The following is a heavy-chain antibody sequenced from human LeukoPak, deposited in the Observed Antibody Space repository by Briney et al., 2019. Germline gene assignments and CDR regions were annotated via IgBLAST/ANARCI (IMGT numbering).Heavy chain of an antibody. CDR2: IYDSGST. CDR1: GGSISSSSYY. CDR3: ARPGSSGYYPQYYFDY. D-gene: IGHD3-22*01. Sequence: SETLSLTCTVSGGSISSSSYYWGWLRQPPGKRLEWIGSIYDSGSTYYNPSLKSRVTISVDTSKNQFSLKLSSVTAADTAVYYCARPGSSGYYPQYYFDYWGQGTLVTVSS. V-gene: IGHV4-39*01. J-gene: IGHJ4*02.